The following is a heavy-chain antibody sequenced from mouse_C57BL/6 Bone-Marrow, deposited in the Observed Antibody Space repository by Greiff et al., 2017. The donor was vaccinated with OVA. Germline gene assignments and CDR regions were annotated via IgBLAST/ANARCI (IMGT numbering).Heavy chain of an antibody. V-gene: IGHV3-6*01. CDR2: ISYDGSN. CDR3: ARAYYDYDLYAMDY. CDR1: GYSITSGYY. Sequence: EVQRVESGPGLVKPSQSLSLTCSVTGYSITSGYYWNWIRQFPGNKLEWMGYISYDGSNNYNPSLKNRISITRDTSKNQFFLKLNSVTTEDTATYYCARAYYDYDLYAMDYWGQGTSVTVSS. D-gene: IGHD2-4*01. J-gene: IGHJ4*01.